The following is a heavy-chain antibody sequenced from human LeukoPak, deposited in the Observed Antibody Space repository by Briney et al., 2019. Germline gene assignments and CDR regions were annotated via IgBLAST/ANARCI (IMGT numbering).Heavy chain of an antibody. CDR2: ISGSAFMS. Sequence: GGSLRLPCEASGFTFGNYAFSWVRQAPGKGLEWVSAISGSAFMSYYADSLKGRFTVSRDNSKNTVYLQMNTLRAEDTGIYYRAKDLFGAVILTFGTWGRGALVTVSS. CDR3: AKDLFGAVILTFGT. D-gene: IGHD2-15*01. J-gene: IGHJ5*02. CDR1: GFTFGNYA. V-gene: IGHV3-23*01.